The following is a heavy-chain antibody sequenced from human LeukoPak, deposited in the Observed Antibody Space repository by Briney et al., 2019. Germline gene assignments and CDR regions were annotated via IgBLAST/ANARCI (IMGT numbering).Heavy chain of an antibody. Sequence: PGGSLRLSCAASGFTFSSYSMNWVRQAPGKGPEWVSSISSSSSYIYYADSVKGRFTISRDNAKNSLYLQMNSLRAEDTAVYYCARDRAYSSGPRFDPWGQGTLVTVSS. CDR3: ARDRAYSSGPRFDP. CDR2: ISSSSSYI. D-gene: IGHD6-19*01. CDR1: GFTFSSYS. J-gene: IGHJ5*02. V-gene: IGHV3-21*01.